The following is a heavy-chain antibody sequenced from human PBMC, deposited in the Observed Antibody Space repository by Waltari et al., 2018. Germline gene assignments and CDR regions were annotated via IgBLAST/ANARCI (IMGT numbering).Heavy chain of an antibody. CDR3: ARDLGGGVDTAMVTFYYFDY. D-gene: IGHD5-18*01. J-gene: IGHJ4*02. V-gene: IGHV3-21*01. CDR1: GFTFSSYS. Sequence: EVQLVESGGGLVKPGGSLRLSCAASGFTFSSYSMNWVRQAPGKGLEWVSSISSSSSYIYYADSVKGRFTISRDNAKNSLYLQMNSLRAEDTAVYYCARDLGGGVDTAMVTFYYFDYWGQGTLVTVSS. CDR2: ISSSSSYI.